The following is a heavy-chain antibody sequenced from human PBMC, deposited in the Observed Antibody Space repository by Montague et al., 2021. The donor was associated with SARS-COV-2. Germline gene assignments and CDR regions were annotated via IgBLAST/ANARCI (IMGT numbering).Heavy chain of an antibody. CDR2: ISTSGNT. D-gene: IGHD2-21*01. J-gene: IGHJ6*02. Sequence: TLSLTCTVFGGSVNSGNYYWSWIRQPAGKRLEWTGRISTSGNTNYNPSLKSRLSILVDTSKNQFSLNLRSVTAADTAVYYCARDTEVEIRTYSYYKMDVWGLGTTVTVSS. CDR1: GGSVNSGNYY. V-gene: IGHV4-61*02. CDR3: ARDTEVEIRTYSYYKMDV.